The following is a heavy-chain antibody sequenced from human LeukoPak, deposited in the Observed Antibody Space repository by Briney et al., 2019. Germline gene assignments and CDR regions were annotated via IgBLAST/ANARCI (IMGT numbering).Heavy chain of an antibody. V-gene: IGHV3-66*01. CDR1: GFTVSSNY. CDR3: ARASSTYSSSWYVTD. D-gene: IGHD6-13*01. J-gene: IGHJ4*02. Sequence: GGSLRLSCAASGFTVSSNYMSWVRQAPGKGLEWVSVIYSGGSTYYADSVKGRYTISRDNSKNTLYLQMNSLRAEDTAVYYCARASSTYSSSWYVTDWGQGTLVTVSS. CDR2: IYSGGST.